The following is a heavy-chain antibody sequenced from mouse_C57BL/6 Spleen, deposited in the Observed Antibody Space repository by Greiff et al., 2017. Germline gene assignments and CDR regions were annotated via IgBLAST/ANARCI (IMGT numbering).Heavy chain of an antibody. CDR1: GFNIKDYY. CDR2: IDPEDGET. V-gene: IGHV14-2*01. Sequence: EVKLQESGAELVKPGASVKLSCTASGFNIKDYYMHWVKQRTEQGLEWIGRIDPEDGETKYAPKFQGKATITADTSSNTAYLQLSSLTSEDTAVYYCARSLITTVVPYAMDYWGQGTSVTVSS. J-gene: IGHJ4*01. D-gene: IGHD1-1*01. CDR3: ARSLITTVVPYAMDY.